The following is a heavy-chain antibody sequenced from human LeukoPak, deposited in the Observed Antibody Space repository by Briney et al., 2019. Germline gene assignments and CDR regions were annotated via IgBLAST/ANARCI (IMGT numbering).Heavy chain of an antibody. V-gene: IGHV3-23*01. J-gene: IGHJ6*02. CDR3: AKTIAVAGKTEYYYYGMDV. CDR2: ISGSGSST. D-gene: IGHD6-19*01. CDR1: GFTFSTYA. Sequence: GGSLRLSCAASGFTFSTYAMSWVRQAPGKGLEWVSSISGSGSSTYYADSVKDRFTISRDSSKNTIYLQMNSLRAEDTAVFYCAKTIAVAGKTEYYYYGMDVWGQGTTVTVSS.